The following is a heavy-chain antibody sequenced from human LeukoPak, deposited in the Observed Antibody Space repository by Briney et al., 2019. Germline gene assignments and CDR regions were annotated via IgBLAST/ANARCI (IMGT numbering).Heavy chain of an antibody. CDR1: GFTFSSYA. V-gene: IGHV3-23*01. CDR2: ISTSGGSA. Sequence: GGSLRLSCAASGFTFSSYAMSWVRRAPGKGLEWVSGISTSGGSASYADSVKGRFTISRDNAKNSLYLQMNSLRAEDTAVYYCARGGRTRITMMVNDYWGQGTLVTVSS. CDR3: ARGGRTRITMMVNDY. J-gene: IGHJ4*02. D-gene: IGHD3-22*01.